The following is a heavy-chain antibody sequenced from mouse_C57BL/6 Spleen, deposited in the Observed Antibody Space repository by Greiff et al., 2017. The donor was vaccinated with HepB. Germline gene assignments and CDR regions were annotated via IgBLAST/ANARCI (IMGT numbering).Heavy chain of an antibody. CDR3: ARGDRSGPDY. V-gene: IGHV1-69*01. J-gene: IGHJ4*01. CDR2: IDPSDSYT. D-gene: IGHD3-2*02. CDR1: GYTFTSYW. Sequence: QVQLQQPGAELVMPGASVKLSCKASGYTFTSYWMHWVKQRPGQGLEWIGEIDPSDSYTNYNQKFKGKSTLTVDKSSSTAYMQLSSLTSEDSAVYYCARGDRSGPDYWGQGTSVTVSS.